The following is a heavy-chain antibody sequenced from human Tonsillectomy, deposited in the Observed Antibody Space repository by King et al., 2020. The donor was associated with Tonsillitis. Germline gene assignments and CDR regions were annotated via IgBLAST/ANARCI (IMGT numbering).Heavy chain of an antibody. CDR3: ASTMIMGPTGGAFYM. CDR1: GYIFSSQW. V-gene: IGHV5-51*01. D-gene: IGHD1-26*01. CDR2: IYPGYSDT. Sequence: QLVQSGAEVKKPGESLKISCKGSGYIFSSQWIGWVRQMPGKGLEWMGIIYPGYSDTKYSPFFQGQVSISAAKSISTAYLHWSSLKASDTAMSYCASTMIMGPTGGAFYMWAQGTMVTVSS. J-gene: IGHJ3*02.